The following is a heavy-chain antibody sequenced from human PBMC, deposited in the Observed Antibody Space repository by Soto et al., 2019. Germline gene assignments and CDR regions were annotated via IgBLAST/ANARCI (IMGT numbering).Heavy chain of an antibody. CDR1: GDSVSSNSAA. V-gene: IGHV6-1*01. D-gene: IGHD4-17*01. CDR2: TYYRSKWYN. Sequence: SQTLSLTCAISGDSVSSNSAAWNWIRQSPSRGLEWLGRTYYRSKWYNDYAVSVKSRITINPDTSKNQFSLQLNSVTPEDTAVYYCARGLDYGDYTPNNWFDPWGQGTLVTVSS. J-gene: IGHJ5*02. CDR3: ARGLDYGDYTPNNWFDP.